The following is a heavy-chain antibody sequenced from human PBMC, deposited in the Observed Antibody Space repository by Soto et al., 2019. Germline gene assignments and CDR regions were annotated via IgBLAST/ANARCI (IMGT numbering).Heavy chain of an antibody. D-gene: IGHD3-22*01. Sequence: QLQLQESGPGLVKPSETLSLTCTVSGGSISSSSYYWGWIRQPPGKGLEGIGSIYYSGSTYYNPSPRSRVXXAXDXXKNQFSLQLSSVTAADAAVYYCAGLVYDSSGYRPGWGQGTLVTVSS. CDR2: IYYSGST. CDR3: AGLVYDSSGYRPG. V-gene: IGHV4-39*01. CDR1: GGSISSSSYY. J-gene: IGHJ4*02.